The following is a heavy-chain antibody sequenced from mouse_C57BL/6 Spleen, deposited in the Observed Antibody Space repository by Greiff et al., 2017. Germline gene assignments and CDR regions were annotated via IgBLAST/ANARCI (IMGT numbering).Heavy chain of an antibody. CDR3: ARLFGNSFDY. CDR1: GFPFSSYG. J-gene: IGHJ2*01. Sequence: EVQLVESGGALVKPGGSLKLSCAASGFPFSSYGLSWVRQTPDKRLAWVATISSGGSYTYYPDSGKGRFTISRDNAKNTLYLQMSSLKSEDTAMYYCARLFGNSFDYWGQGTTLTVSS. V-gene: IGHV5-6*01. CDR2: ISSGGSYT. D-gene: IGHD1-1*01.